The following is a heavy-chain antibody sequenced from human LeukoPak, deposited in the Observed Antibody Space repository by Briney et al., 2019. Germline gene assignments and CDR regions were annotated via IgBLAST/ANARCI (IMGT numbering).Heavy chain of an antibody. CDR2: IYSGGST. CDR1: GFTFSSYA. J-gene: IGHJ4*02. D-gene: IGHD3-22*01. CDR3: ARPPTDYYDSSGYTPSTDY. Sequence: GGSLRLSCAASGFTFSSYAMSWVRQAPGKGLEWVSVIYSGGSTCYADSVKGRFTISRDNSKNTLYLQMNSLRAEDTAVYYCARPPTDYYDSSGYTPSTDYWGQGTLVTVSS. V-gene: IGHV3-66*04.